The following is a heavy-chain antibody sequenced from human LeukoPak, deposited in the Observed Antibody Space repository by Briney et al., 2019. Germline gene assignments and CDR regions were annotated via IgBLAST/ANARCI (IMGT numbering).Heavy chain of an antibody. D-gene: IGHD1-26*01. V-gene: IGHV4-39*07. CDR2: INHSGST. J-gene: IGHJ4*02. Sequence: SETLSLTCTVSGGSISSSSYYWSWIRQPPGKGLEWIGEINHSGSTNYSPSLKSRVTISVDTSKNQFSLKLSSVTAADTAVYYCARRVGATGIDYWGQGTLVTVSS. CDR1: GGSISSSSYY. CDR3: ARRVGATGIDY.